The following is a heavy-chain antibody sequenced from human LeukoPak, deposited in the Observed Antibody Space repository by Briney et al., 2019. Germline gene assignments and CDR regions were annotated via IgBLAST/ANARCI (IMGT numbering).Heavy chain of an antibody. CDR2: INPNSGGT. J-gene: IGHJ3*02. Sequence: ASVKVSCKASGYTFINYYMNWVRQAPGQGLEWMGWINPNSGGTNYAQKFQGRVTMTRDTSISTAYMELSRLRSDDTAVYYCARAYYDSSGYYADAFDIWGQGTMVTVSS. CDR3: ARAYYDSSGYYADAFDI. CDR1: GYTFINYY. D-gene: IGHD3-22*01. V-gene: IGHV1-2*02.